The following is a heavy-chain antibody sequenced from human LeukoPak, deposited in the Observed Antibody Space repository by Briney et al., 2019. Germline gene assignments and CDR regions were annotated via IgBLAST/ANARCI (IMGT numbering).Heavy chain of an antibody. V-gene: IGHV3-23*01. CDR1: GFTFSTHV. CDR2: ITSSGGST. J-gene: IGHJ4*02. CDR3: ARNPRSDLDY. Sequence: GGSLRLSCAASGFTFSTHVMSWVRQAPGKGLEWVSTITSSGGSTYYADSVKGRFTISRDNSKNTLYLQMNSLRAEDTAFYYCARNPRSDLDYWGQGTLVTVSS.